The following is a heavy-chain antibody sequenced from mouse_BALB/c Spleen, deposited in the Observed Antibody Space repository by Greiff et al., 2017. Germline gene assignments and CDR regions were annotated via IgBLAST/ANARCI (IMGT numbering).Heavy chain of an antibody. CDR3: ARSGGYYYGSIYAMDY. D-gene: IGHD1-1*01. J-gene: IGHJ4*01. CDR1: GFTFSSFG. CDR2: ISSGSSTI. Sequence: EVHLVESGGGLVQPGGSRKLSCAASGFTFSSFGMHWVRQAPEKGLEWVAYISSGSSTIYYADTVKGRFTISRDNPKNTLFLQMTSLRSEDTAMYYCARSGGYYYGSIYAMDYWGQGTSVTVSS. V-gene: IGHV5-17*02.